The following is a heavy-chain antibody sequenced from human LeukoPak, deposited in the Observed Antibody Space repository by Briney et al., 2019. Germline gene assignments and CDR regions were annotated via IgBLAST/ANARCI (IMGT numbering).Heavy chain of an antibody. CDR3: ARGDDYSNYPDDY. Sequence: SETLSLTCTVSGGSISNYYWSWIRQPAGKGLEWIGRIYTSGSTNYNPSLKSRVTMSVDTSKNQFSLKLRSVTAADTAVYYCARGDDYSNYPDDYWGQGTLVTVSS. CDR1: GGSISNYY. CDR2: IYTSGST. V-gene: IGHV4-4*07. D-gene: IGHD4-11*01. J-gene: IGHJ4*02.